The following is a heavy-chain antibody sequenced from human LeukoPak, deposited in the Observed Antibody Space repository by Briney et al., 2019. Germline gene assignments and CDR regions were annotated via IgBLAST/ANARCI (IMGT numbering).Heavy chain of an antibody. CDR1: GFTFRRYW. CDR3: ARDIGLRFLEWGAIDY. CDR2: IKQDGSEK. Sequence: PGGSLRLSCADSGFTFRRYWMSWVRQAPGKGLEWVANIKQDGSEKYYVDSVKGRFTISRDNAKNSLYLQMNSLRAEDTAVYYCARDIGLRFLEWGAIDYWGQGTLVTVSS. D-gene: IGHD3-3*01. J-gene: IGHJ4*02. V-gene: IGHV3-7*01.